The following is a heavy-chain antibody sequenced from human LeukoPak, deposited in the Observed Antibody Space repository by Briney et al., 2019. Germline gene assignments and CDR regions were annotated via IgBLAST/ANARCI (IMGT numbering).Heavy chain of an antibody. D-gene: IGHD3-10*01. CDR2: ISSNGGST. Sequence: GGSLRPSCAASGFTFSSYAMHWVRQAPGKGLEYVSAISSNGGSTYYANSVKGRFTISRDNSKNTLYLQMGSLRAEDMAVYYCARVRGAYYFDYWGQGTLVTVTS. V-gene: IGHV3-64*01. CDR3: ARVRGAYYFDY. CDR1: GFTFSSYA. J-gene: IGHJ4*02.